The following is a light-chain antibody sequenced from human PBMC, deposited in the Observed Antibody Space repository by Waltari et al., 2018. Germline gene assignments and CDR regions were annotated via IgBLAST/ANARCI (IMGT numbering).Light chain of an antibody. CDR1: SSDVGGYNY. V-gene: IGLV2-14*01. Sequence: QSALTQPASVSGSPGQSITISCTGPSSDVGGYNYVFWYQQHPGKAPKLMIYEVSNRPSGVSSRFAGSKSGNTASLTISGLQAEDEADYYCSSYTSSSTWVFGGGTELTVL. CDR2: EVS. J-gene: IGLJ3*02. CDR3: SSYTSSSTWV.